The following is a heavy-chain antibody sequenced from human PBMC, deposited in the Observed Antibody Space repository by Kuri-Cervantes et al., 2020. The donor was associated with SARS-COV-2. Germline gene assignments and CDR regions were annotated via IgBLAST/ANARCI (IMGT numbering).Heavy chain of an antibody. CDR1: GYTFTDYY. V-gene: IGHV1-2*02. Sequence: ASVKVSCKASGYTFTDYYMHWVRQAPGQGLEWMGWINPNSGGTNYAQKFQGRVTMTRDTSISTAYMELSRLRSDDTAVYYCARDKLERDGDRRYYYYYGMDVWGQGTTVTVSS. J-gene: IGHJ6*02. D-gene: IGHD1-1*01. CDR2: INPNSGGT. CDR3: ARDKLERDGDRRYYYYYGMDV.